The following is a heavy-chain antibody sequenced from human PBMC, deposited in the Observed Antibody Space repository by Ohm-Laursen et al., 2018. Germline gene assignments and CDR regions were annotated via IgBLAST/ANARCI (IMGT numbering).Heavy chain of an antibody. CDR1: GFTFSDHG. V-gene: IGHV3-48*01. D-gene: IGHD1-1*01. J-gene: IGHJ4*02. CDR2: INAYKNDL. Sequence: SLRLSCAASGFTFSDHGMNWVRQAPGKGLEWLSYINAYKNDLFYADSVKGRFTISRDNAENLLYLQMNSLRAEDTAVYYCMRGGLPTTDADYWGQGTLVTVSS. CDR3: MRGGLPTTDADY.